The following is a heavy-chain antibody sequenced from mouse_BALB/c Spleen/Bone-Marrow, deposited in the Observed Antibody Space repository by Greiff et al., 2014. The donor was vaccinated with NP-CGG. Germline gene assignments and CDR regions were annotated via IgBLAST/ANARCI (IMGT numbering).Heavy chain of an antibody. J-gene: IGHJ3*01. Sequence: EVQLQQSGPELVKPGASMKIPCKASGYSFTGYTMNWVKQSHGKNLEWIGLIYPYNGGTNYNQKIKGKATLTVDKSSSTAYMELLSLTSEDSAVYYCARDYYGFSYGFAYWGQGTLVTVSA. CDR2: IYPYNGGT. CDR3: ARDYYGFSYGFAY. V-gene: IGHV1-18*01. CDR1: GYSFTGYT. D-gene: IGHD1-1*01.